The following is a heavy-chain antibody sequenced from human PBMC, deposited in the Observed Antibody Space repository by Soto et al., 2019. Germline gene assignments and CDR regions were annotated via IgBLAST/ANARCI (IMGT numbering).Heavy chain of an antibody. CDR1: GYTFTDDY. CDR3: AIVFCTNGEHYDAYYI. Sequence: ASVKVSCKDSGYTFTDDYMNWGRQAPGQRLEWMGRINPNSGGTTYAQKSQGWVTMTRDTSISTAYMELSRLRSDDTAVYYCAIVFCTNGEHYDAYYICGQGTMDTVSS. V-gene: IGHV1-2*04. CDR2: INPNSGGT. J-gene: IGHJ3*02. D-gene: IGHD2-8*01.